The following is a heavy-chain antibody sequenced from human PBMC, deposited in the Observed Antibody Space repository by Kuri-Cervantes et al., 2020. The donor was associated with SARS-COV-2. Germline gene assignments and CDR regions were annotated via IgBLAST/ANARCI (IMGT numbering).Heavy chain of an antibody. CDR2: INPNSGGT. J-gene: IGHJ5*02. CDR1: GYTFTGWY. V-gene: IGHV1-2*02. Sequence: ASVKVSCNASGYTFTGWYMYWVRQDPGQGLVWMGGINPNSGGTNYAQKFQGRVTMTRDTSISTAYMELNNLGSDDTAIYFCSRVAYCRGSTCSTYNYFDPWGQGTLVTVSS. CDR3: SRVAYCRGSTCSTYNYFDP. D-gene: IGHD2-15*01.